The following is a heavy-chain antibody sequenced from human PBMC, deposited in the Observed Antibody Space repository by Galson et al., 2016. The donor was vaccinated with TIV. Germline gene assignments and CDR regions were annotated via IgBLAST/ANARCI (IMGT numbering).Heavy chain of an antibody. J-gene: IGHJ6*02. Sequence: SLRLSCAASGFTFNTYYMHWVRQAPGKGLEWVAVIWFDGCEKYYADSLRGRFTISRDNSKNALYLQINSLRAEDTAVYYCARERLVVERAYYYYSGLDVWGQGTTVTVSS. D-gene: IGHD2-21*01. CDR2: IWFDGCEK. CDR1: GFTFNTYY. V-gene: IGHV3-33*01. CDR3: ARERLVVERAYYYYSGLDV.